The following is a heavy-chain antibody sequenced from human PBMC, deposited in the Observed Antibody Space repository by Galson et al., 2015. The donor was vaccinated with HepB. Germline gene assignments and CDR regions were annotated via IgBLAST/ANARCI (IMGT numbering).Heavy chain of an antibody. D-gene: IGHD1-26*01. J-gene: IGHJ3*02. CDR2: ISSGGGAI. CDR1: GFTFSSFD. CDR3: ARGGGSYFGDAFDI. Sequence: SLRLSCAASGFTFSSFDMSWVRQAPGKGLEWFSYISSGGGAIYYVDSVKGRFTVSRDNAKNSLYLQMNSLRAEDTAVYYCARGGGSYFGDAFDIWGQGTMVTVSS. V-gene: IGHV3-48*03.